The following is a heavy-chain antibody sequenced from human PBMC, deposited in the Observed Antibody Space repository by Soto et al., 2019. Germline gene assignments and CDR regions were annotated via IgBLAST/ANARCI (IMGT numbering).Heavy chain of an antibody. CDR2: IYYSGST. V-gene: IGHV4-59*01. CDR1: GGSISSYY. J-gene: IGHJ6*02. Sequence: SETLSLTCTVSGGSISSYYWSWIRQPPGKGLEWIGYIYYSGSTNYNPSLKSRVTISVDTSKNQFSLKLSSVTAADTAVYYCARKRAIFGVVGGSPYGMDVWGQGTTVTVSS. D-gene: IGHD3-3*01. CDR3: ARKRAIFGVVGGSPYGMDV.